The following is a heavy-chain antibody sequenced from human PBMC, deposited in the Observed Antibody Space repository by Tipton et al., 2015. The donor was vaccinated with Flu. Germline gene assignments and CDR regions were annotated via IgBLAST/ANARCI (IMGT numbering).Heavy chain of an antibody. CDR1: GFTVTSSY. J-gene: IGHJ6*02. V-gene: IGHV3-53*01. Sequence: SLRLSCAASGFTVTSSYMSWVRQAPGKGLEWVSVIYGGGTTDYADSVKGRFTISRDKSKNALFLQLSSLRAEDTAVYYCARGPQVPVWPYYYGMDVLGQGTTVTVSS. CDR3: ARGPQVPVWPYYYGMDV. CDR2: IYGGGTT. D-gene: IGHD2-2*01.